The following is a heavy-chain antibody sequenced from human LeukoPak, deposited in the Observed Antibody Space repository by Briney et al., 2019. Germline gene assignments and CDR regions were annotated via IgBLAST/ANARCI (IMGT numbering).Heavy chain of an antibody. CDR2: IYSGGST. J-gene: IGHJ6*02. Sequence: GGSLRLSCAASGFTVSSNYMSWVRQAPGKGLEWVSVIYSGGSTYYADSVKGRFTISRDNSKNTLYLQMNSLRAEDTAVYYCARDRINYDFWSGYSNYYGMDVWGQGTTVTVSS. V-gene: IGHV3-66*01. CDR1: GFTVSSNY. CDR3: ARDRINYDFWSGYSNYYGMDV. D-gene: IGHD3-3*01.